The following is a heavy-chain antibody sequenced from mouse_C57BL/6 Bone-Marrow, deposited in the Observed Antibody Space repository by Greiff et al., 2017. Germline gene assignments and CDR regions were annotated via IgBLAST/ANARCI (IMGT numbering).Heavy chain of an antibody. J-gene: IGHJ1*03. CDR1: GYTFTSYG. CDR3: ARGDYYGYDGDASYWYFDV. Sequence: VQLQESGAELARPGASVKLSCKASGYTFTSYGISWVKQRTGQGLEWIGEIYPRSGNTYYNEKFKGKATLTADKSSSTAYMELRSLTSEDSAVYFCARGDYYGYDGDASYWYFDVWGTGTTVTVSS. V-gene: IGHV1-81*01. CDR2: IYPRSGNT. D-gene: IGHD2-2*01.